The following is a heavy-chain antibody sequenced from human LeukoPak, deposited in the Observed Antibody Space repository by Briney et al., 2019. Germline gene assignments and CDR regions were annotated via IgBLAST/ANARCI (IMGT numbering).Heavy chain of an antibody. Sequence: ASVKVSCKASGGTFSSYAIRWLRQGPGQGLEWMGRIIPIFGTANYAQKFQGRVTITTDESTSTAYMDLSSLRSEDTAVYYCARFSGLYYYMGVWGKGTTVTV. D-gene: IGHD2-8*02. CDR3: ARFSGLYYYMGV. V-gene: IGHV1-69*05. J-gene: IGHJ6*03. CDR2: IIPIFGTA. CDR1: GGTFSSYA.